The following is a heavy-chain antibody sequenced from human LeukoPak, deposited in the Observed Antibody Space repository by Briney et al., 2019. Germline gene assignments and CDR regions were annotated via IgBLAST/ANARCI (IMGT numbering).Heavy chain of an antibody. CDR1: GGSISSGSYY. Sequence: PSQTLSLTCTVSGGSISSGSYYWSWIRQPAGKGLEWIGRIYTSGSTNYNPSLKSRVTISVDTSKNQFSLKLSSVTAADTAVYYCARHQPYIVVVPAAIDYWGQGTLVTVSS. J-gene: IGHJ4*02. CDR2: IYTSGST. CDR3: ARHQPYIVVVPAAIDY. V-gene: IGHV4-61*02. D-gene: IGHD2-2*01.